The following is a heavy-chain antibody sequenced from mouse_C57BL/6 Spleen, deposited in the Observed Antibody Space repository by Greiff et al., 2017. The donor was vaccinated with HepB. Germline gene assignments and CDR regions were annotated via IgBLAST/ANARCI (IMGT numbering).Heavy chain of an antibody. J-gene: IGHJ2*01. V-gene: IGHV1-66*01. Sequence: SGPELVKPGASVKISCKASGYSFTSYYIHWVKQRPGQGLEWIGWIYPGSGNTKYNEKFKGKATLTADTSSSTAYMQLSSLTSEDSAVYYCARRTTVVAYYFDYWGQGTTLTVSS. CDR3: ARRTTVVAYYFDY. CDR2: IYPGSGNT. CDR1: GYSFTSYY. D-gene: IGHD1-1*01.